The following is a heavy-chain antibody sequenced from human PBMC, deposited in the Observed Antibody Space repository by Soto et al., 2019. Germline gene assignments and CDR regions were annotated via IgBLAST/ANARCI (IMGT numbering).Heavy chain of an antibody. J-gene: IGHJ4*02. V-gene: IGHV3-23*01. CDR3: AKDLGYSGSFNGGYYFDY. D-gene: IGHD1-26*01. Sequence: GGSLRLSCAASGFTFSSYAMTWVRQVLGKGLEWVSAISGGGNGTYYADSGKGRFTISRDNSKNTLYLQMNSLRAEDTALYYCAKDLGYSGSFNGGYYFDYWGQGTLVIVSS. CDR1: GFTFSSYA. CDR2: ISGGGNGT.